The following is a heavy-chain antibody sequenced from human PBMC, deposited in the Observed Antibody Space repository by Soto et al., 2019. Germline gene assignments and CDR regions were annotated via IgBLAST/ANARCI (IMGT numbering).Heavy chain of an antibody. CDR2: IYYSGST. J-gene: IGHJ6*02. D-gene: IGHD3-10*01. CDR1: GGSISSGGNY. Sequence: QVQLQESGPGLVKSSQTLSLTCAVSGGSISSGGNYWSRSRQHPGKGLEWIGYIYYSGSTYYNPSLKSRVTISVDTSKNQFSLKLNSVTAADTAVYYCARARMVRGVIYYYGMDVWGQGTTVTVSS. V-gene: IGHV4-31*11. CDR3: ARARMVRGVIYYYGMDV.